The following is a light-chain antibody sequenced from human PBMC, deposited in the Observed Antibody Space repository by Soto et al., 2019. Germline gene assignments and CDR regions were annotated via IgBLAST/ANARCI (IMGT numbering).Light chain of an antibody. Sequence: DIVMTQSPDSLAVSLGERAPINCKSSQRVLYSSNNKNYLAWYQQKPGQPPKLLIYWASTRESGVPDRFSGSGSGTDFTLTISSLQAEDVAVYYCQQYYSTPLTFGGGTKVDI. CDR1: QRVLYSSNNKNY. J-gene: IGKJ4*01. CDR2: WAS. V-gene: IGKV4-1*01. CDR3: QQYYSTPLT.